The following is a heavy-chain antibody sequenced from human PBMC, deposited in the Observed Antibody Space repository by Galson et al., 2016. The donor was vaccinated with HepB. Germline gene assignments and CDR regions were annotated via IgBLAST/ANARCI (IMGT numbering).Heavy chain of an antibody. CDR1: GYTFTDYY. CDR3: ARDSTALAFDV. J-gene: IGHJ3*01. Sequence: SVKVSCKASGYTFTDYYLHWVRQAPGQGLEWMGWINPKTGDTNYAQKFQGRVTMTRDTSISTAYMELSRLTSDDTAVYYCARDSTALAFDVWGQGTMFTVSS. D-gene: IGHD3-3*02. V-gene: IGHV1-2*02. CDR2: INPKTGDT.